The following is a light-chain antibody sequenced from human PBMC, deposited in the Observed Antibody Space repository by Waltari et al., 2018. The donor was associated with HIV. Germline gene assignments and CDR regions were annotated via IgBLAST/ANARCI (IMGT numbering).Light chain of an antibody. Sequence: IVLTQSPGTLSLSPGESATLSCRASQRVSSNYLAWYQQKPGQAPRLLIYGASSRATGIPDRFSGSGSGTDFTLTISRLEPEDFAVYYCQQYGSSPYTFGQGTKLEIK. CDR2: GAS. V-gene: IGKV3-20*01. J-gene: IGKJ2*01. CDR1: QRVSSNY. CDR3: QQYGSSPYT.